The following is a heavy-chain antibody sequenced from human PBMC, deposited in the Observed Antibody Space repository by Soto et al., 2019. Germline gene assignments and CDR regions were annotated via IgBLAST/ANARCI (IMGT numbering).Heavy chain of an antibody. CDR3: ARDPVTAD. V-gene: IGHV3-7*03. CDR2: IKGDGSDP. J-gene: IGHJ4*02. Sequence: LRLSCAASGFTLNNYYLSWVRQAPGKGLEWVGNIKGDGSDPHYVDSVKGRFTISRDNAENSIYLQMNSLKAEDTAMYYCARDPVTADWGQGTLVTVSS. CDR1: GFTLNNYY.